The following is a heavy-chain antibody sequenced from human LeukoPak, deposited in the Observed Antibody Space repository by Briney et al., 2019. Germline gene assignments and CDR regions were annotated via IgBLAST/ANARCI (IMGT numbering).Heavy chain of an antibody. J-gene: IGHJ4*02. Sequence: GGSLRLSCAACGFIFSTYAMNWVRQAPGKGLEWVSTISGSGGSTYYADSVKGRFTISRDNAKNTLFLQMNSLRAEDTAVYYCAKEYGASRWGQGTLVTVSS. D-gene: IGHD4/OR15-4a*01. V-gene: IGHV3-23*01. CDR1: GFIFSTYA. CDR2: ISGSGGST. CDR3: AKEYGASR.